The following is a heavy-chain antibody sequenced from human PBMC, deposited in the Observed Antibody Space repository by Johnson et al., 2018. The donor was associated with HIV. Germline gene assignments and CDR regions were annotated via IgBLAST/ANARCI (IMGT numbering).Heavy chain of an antibody. Sequence: QVQLVESGGGLVQPGGSLRPSCAASGFTFSGSAMHWVRQASGKGLEWVAFIRYDGSNKYYADSVKGRFTISRDNSKNTMYLQMNSLRAEDTAVYYCATRGTFWSGYYDAFDIWGQGTMVTVSS. CDR2: IRYDGSNK. V-gene: IGHV3-30*02. CDR1: GFTFSGSA. J-gene: IGHJ3*02. CDR3: ATRGTFWSGYYDAFDI. D-gene: IGHD3-3*01.